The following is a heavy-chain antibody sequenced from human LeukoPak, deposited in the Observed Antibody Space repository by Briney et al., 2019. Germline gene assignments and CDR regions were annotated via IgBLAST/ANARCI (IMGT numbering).Heavy chain of an antibody. CDR1: GFTLSSYG. CDR3: AELGITMIGGV. CDR2: ISSSGSTI. V-gene: IGHV3-48*04. D-gene: IGHD3-10*02. Sequence: QPGGTLRLSCAASGFTLSSYGMNWVRQAPGKGLEWVSYISSSGSTIYYADSVKGRFTISRDNAKNSLYLQMNSLRAEDTAVYYCAELGITMIGGVWGKGTTVTISP. J-gene: IGHJ6*04.